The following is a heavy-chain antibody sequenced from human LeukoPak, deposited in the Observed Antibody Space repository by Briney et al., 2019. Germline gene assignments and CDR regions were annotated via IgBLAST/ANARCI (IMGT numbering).Heavy chain of an antibody. Sequence: PRGSLRPSCAASEFTFSRYAMSWVRQAPGKGLEWVSAISGSGGSTYYADSVKGRFTISRDNSKNTLYLQMNSLRAEDTAVYYCAKDYCSGGSCYSGVPDYWGQGTLVTVSS. V-gene: IGHV3-23*01. CDR2: ISGSGGST. CDR1: EFTFSRYA. CDR3: AKDYCSGGSCYSGVPDY. J-gene: IGHJ4*02. D-gene: IGHD2-15*01.